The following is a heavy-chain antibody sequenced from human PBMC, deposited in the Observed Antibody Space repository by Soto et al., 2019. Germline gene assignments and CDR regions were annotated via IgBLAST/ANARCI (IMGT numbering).Heavy chain of an antibody. D-gene: IGHD3-9*01. V-gene: IGHV3-49*03. J-gene: IGHJ5*02. CDR2: IRSKAYGGTT. CDR3: TRDPLEYYDILTGYAITRLGP. Sequence: PGGSLRLSCTASGFTFGDYAMSWFRQAPGKGLEWVGFIRSKAYGGTTEYAASVKGRFTISRDDSKSIAYLQMNSLKTEDTAVYYCTRDPLEYYDILTGYAITRLGPWGQGTLVTVAS. CDR1: GFTFGDYA.